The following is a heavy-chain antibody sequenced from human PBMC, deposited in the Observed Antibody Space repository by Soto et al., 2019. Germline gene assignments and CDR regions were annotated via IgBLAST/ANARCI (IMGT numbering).Heavy chain of an antibody. D-gene: IGHD6-19*01. V-gene: IGHV1-2*04. Sequence: ASVKVSCKAPGYTFTGYYIHWVRQAPGQGHEWMGWINPNSGGTNYAQKFQGWVTMTRDTSISTAYMELGRLIFDDTAVYYCVRARYSSGWDYWGQGTQVT. CDR2: INPNSGGT. CDR1: GYTFTGYY. J-gene: IGHJ4*02. CDR3: VRARYSSGWDY.